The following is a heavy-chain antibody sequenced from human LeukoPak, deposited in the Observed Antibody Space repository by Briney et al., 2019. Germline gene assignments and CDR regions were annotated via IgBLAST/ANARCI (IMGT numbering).Heavy chain of an antibody. J-gene: IGHJ5*02. CDR2: ISYDGSNK. CDR3: SSIHFP. Sequence: PGRSLRLSCAASGFTFSSYAMHWVHQAPGKGLEWVAVISYDGSNKYYADSVKGRFTISRDNAKNTIYLQMNSLRAEDTAVYHCSSIHFPWGQGTLVTVSS. D-gene: IGHD2-2*02. CDR1: GFTFSSYA. V-gene: IGHV3-30-3*01.